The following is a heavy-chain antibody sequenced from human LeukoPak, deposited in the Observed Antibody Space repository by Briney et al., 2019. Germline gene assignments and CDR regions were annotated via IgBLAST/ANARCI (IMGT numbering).Heavy chain of an antibody. CDR2: INPNSGGT. Sequence: ASVKVSRKASGYTFTGYYMHGVRQAPGQGLEWMGWINPNSGGTNYAQKFQGRVTMTRDTSISTAYMELSRLRSDDTAVYYCARVGYSGYDSVDYWGQGTLVTVSS. CDR1: GYTFTGYY. J-gene: IGHJ4*02. D-gene: IGHD5-12*01. V-gene: IGHV1-2*02. CDR3: ARVGYSGYDSVDY.